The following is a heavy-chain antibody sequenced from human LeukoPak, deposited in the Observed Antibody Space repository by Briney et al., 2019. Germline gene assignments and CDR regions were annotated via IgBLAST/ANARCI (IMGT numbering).Heavy chain of an antibody. CDR3: AEGGPYGDYVDY. Sequence: GGSLRLSCAASGFTFSSYGMHWVRQAPGKGLEWVAFIRYDGSNKYYADSVKGRFTISRDNSKNTLYLQMNSLRAEDTAVYYCAEGGPYGDYVDYWGQGTLVTVSS. CDR1: GFTFSSYG. CDR2: IRYDGSNK. V-gene: IGHV3-30*02. D-gene: IGHD4-17*01. J-gene: IGHJ4*02.